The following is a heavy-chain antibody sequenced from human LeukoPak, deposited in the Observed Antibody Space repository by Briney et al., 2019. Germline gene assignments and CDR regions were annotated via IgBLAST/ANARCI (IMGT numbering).Heavy chain of an antibody. CDR1: GFTFSSYS. J-gene: IGHJ4*02. D-gene: IGHD3-22*01. Sequence: GGSLRLSCAASGFTFSSYSMNWVRQAPGKGLEWVSSISSSSSYIYYADSVKGRFTISRDNAKNSLYLQMNSLRAEDTAVYYCAREPSNYYDSRGYDYWGQGTLVTVSS. V-gene: IGHV3-21*01. CDR3: AREPSNYYDSRGYDY. CDR2: ISSSSSYI.